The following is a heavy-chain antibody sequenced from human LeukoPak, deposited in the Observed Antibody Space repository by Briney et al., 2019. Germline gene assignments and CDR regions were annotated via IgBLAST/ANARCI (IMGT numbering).Heavy chain of an antibody. J-gene: IGHJ4*02. V-gene: IGHV3-7*03. D-gene: IGHD2-2*01. CDR3: AKDKDQNYFDY. CDR2: VKKDASEK. CDR1: GFTFSNNW. Sequence: GGSLRLSCAASGFTFSNNWMTWVRQAPGKGLEWVATVKKDASEKYYVDSVKGRFTISRDNAKNSLYLQMNSLRAEDTALYYCAKDKDQNYFDYWGQGTLVTVSS.